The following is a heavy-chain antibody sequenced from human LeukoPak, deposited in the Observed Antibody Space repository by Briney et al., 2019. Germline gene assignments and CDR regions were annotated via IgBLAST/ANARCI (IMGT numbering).Heavy chain of an antibody. Sequence: SETLSLTCTVSGGSISSYYWSWIRQPPGKGLEWIGYIYYSGSTNYNPSLKSRVTISVDTSKNQFSLKLSSVTAADTAVYYCAKSSGWYPNGGMDVWGQGTTVTVSS. CDR2: IYYSGST. CDR1: GGSISSYY. J-gene: IGHJ6*02. CDR3: AKSSGWYPNGGMDV. V-gene: IGHV4-59*01. D-gene: IGHD6-19*01.